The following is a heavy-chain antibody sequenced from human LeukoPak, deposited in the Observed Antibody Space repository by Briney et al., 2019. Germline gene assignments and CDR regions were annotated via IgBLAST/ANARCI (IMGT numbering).Heavy chain of an antibody. CDR1: GFTFSSYS. Sequence: GGCLRLSCVASGFTFSSYSMNWVRQAPGKGLEWVSSIPISSSYIYYADSVKGRFPISRDNAKNSLYLQMNSLRAEDTAVYYCARSTPMGFIRKECLDYWGQGTLVTVSS. CDR3: ARSTPMGFIRKECLDY. D-gene: IGHD5-18*01. V-gene: IGHV3-21*01. J-gene: IGHJ4*02. CDR2: IPISSSYI.